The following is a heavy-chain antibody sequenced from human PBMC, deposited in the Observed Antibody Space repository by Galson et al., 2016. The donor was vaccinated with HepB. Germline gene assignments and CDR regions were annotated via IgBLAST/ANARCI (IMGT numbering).Heavy chain of an antibody. Sequence: SETLSLTCTVSGGSISSYFWSWIRQPPGKGLEWIGEMYHSGSTNYSPSLKSRVSISLDESRNQFSLMMTSVTAADTAVYYCATVRAGCSASSCYFDRWGQGTLVTVSS. V-gene: IGHV4-59*12. CDR1: GGSISSYF. D-gene: IGHD2-15*01. CDR2: MYHSGST. J-gene: IGHJ4*02. CDR3: ATVRAGCSASSCYFDR.